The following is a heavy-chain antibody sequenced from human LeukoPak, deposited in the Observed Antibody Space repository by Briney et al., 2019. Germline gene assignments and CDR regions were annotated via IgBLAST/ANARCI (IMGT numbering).Heavy chain of an antibody. CDR1: GFSLSTSGMC. Sequence: SGPALVKPTQTLTLTCTFSGFSLSTSGMCVSWIRQPPGKALEWLALIYWNDDKRYSPSLKSRLTITKDTSKNQVVLTMTNMDPVDTATYYCAHRQYSSSWYGVYFDYWGQGTLVTVSS. J-gene: IGHJ4*02. V-gene: IGHV2-5*08. D-gene: IGHD6-13*01. CDR2: IYWNDDK. CDR3: AHRQYSSSWYGVYFDY.